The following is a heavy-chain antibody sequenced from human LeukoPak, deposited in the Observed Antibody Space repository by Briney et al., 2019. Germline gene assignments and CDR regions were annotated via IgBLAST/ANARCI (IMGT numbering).Heavy chain of an antibody. D-gene: IGHD6-13*01. CDR3: ARVDLGIAAAGAWYYFDY. Sequence: SETLSLTCTVSGGSISSYYWSWVRQPAGKGLEWIGRIYTSGSTNYNPSLKSRVTISVDTSKNQFSLKLSSVTAADTAVYYCARVDLGIAAAGAWYYFDYWGQGTLVTVSS. V-gene: IGHV4-4*07. CDR2: IYTSGST. J-gene: IGHJ4*02. CDR1: GGSISSYY.